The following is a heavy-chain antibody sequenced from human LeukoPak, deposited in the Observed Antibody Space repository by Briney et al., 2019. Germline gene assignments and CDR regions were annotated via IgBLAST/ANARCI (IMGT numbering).Heavy chain of an antibody. Sequence: SVKVSCKASGGTFSSYAISWVRQAPGQGLEWMGGIIPIFGTANYAQKFQGRVTITADESTSTAYMELSSLRSEDTAVYYCARDGLMDYGDYSWFDPWGQGTLVTVSS. CDR1: GGTFSSYA. D-gene: IGHD4-17*01. CDR2: IIPIFGTA. CDR3: ARDGLMDYGDYSWFDP. J-gene: IGHJ5*02. V-gene: IGHV1-69*13.